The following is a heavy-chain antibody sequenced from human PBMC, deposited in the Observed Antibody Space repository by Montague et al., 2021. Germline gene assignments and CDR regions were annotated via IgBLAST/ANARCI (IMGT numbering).Heavy chain of an antibody. J-gene: IGHJ4*02. V-gene: IGHV4-61*01. CDR2: IYYTGSS. Sequence: SETLSLTCNVSGGSVNTGNYYWTWIRQPPGRELEWIGYIYYTGSSKYNPSLESRVTISISTSRKQFTLKLSSVTAADTAVYYCARGQWLVPYYLDSWGQGTLVTVSS. D-gene: IGHD6-19*01. CDR3: ARGQWLVPYYLDS. CDR1: GGSVNTGNYY.